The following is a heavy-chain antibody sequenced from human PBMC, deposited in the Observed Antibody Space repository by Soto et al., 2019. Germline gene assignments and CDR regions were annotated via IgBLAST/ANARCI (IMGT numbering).Heavy chain of an antibody. CDR1: GGSISSSSYY. D-gene: IGHD3-9*01. J-gene: IGHJ4*02. V-gene: IGHV4-39*01. Sequence: SETLSLTCTVSGGSISSSSYYWGWIRQPPGKGLEWIGSIYYSGSTYYNPSLKSRVTISVDTSKNQFSLKLSSVTAADTAVYYCARLRIHYVILSGYYSPYFFDYWGQGSLVIVSS. CDR2: IYYSGST. CDR3: ARLRIHYVILSGYYSPYFFDY.